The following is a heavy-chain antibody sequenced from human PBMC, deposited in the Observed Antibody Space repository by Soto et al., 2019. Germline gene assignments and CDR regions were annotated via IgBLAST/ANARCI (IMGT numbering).Heavy chain of an antibody. D-gene: IGHD2-2*01. Sequence: EVQLLESGGGLVQPGGSLRLSCAASGFTFSSYAMSWVRQAPGKGLEWVSAISGSGGSTYYADSVKGRFTISRDNSKNTLYLQMNSLRAEDTAVYYCAKPQVPAPTTRSFAFDIWGQGTMVTVSS. CDR1: GFTFSSYA. V-gene: IGHV3-23*01. J-gene: IGHJ3*02. CDR2: ISGSGGST. CDR3: AKPQVPAPTTRSFAFDI.